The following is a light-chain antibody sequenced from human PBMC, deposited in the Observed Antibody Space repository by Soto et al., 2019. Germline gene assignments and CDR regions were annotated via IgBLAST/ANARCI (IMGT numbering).Light chain of an antibody. V-gene: IGLV2-23*01. J-gene: IGLJ2*01. Sequence: QSALTQPASVSGSPGQSITISCTGTSSDVGSYNLVSWYQQHPGKAPKLMIYEGSKRPSGVSNRFSGSKSGNMASLTISGLQAEDEADYYCCSYAGSSTPLVFGGGTKLTVL. CDR1: SSDVGSYNL. CDR2: EGS. CDR3: CSYAGSSTPLV.